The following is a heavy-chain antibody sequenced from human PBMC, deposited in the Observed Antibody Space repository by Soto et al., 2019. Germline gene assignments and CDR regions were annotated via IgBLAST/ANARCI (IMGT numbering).Heavy chain of an antibody. CDR2: IYYSGST. D-gene: IGHD3-22*01. V-gene: IGHV4-59*01. CDR3: ARSGAYYYDSSGWTRGAFDI. J-gene: IGHJ3*02. CDR1: GGSISSYY. Sequence: PSETLSLTCTVSGGSISSYYWSWIRQPPGKGLEWIGYIYYSGSTNYNPSLKGRVTISVDTSKNQFSLKLSSVTAADTAVYYCARSGAYYYDSSGWTRGAFDIWGQGTMVTVSS.